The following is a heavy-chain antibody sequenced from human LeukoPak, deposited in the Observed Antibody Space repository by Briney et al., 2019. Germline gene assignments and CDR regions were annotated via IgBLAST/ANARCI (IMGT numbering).Heavy chain of an antibody. D-gene: IGHD6-19*01. CDR3: AREIIAVAGGFDY. CDR1: GGSISSYY. J-gene: IGHJ4*02. CDR2: IYYSGST. V-gene: IGHV4-59*01. Sequence: SETLSLTCTVSGGSISSYYWSWIRQPPGKGLEWIGYIYYSGSTNCNPSLKSRVTISVDTSKNQFSLKLSSVTAADTAVYYCAREIIAVAGGFDYWGQGTLVTVSS.